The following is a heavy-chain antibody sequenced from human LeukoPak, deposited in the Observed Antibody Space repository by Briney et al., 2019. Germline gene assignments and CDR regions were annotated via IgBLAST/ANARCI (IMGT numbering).Heavy chain of an antibody. Sequence: PSETLSLSCTVSGGSIINYYWSWIRQPPGKGLEWVGYIYFSGSTNYNPPLKSRATVSVDTSKNQFSLKLSSVTAADTAVYYCARGVSGYSKVDYWGQGILVTVSS. D-gene: IGHD5-12*01. CDR1: GGSIINYY. CDR3: ARGVSGYSKVDY. J-gene: IGHJ4*02. CDR2: IYFSGST. V-gene: IGHV4-59*01.